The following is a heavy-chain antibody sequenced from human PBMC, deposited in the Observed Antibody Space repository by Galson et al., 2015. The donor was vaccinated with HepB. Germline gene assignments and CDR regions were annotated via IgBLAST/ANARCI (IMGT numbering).Heavy chain of an antibody. V-gene: IGHV1-69*13. CDR3: ARGGPRPRNWFDP. D-gene: IGHD3-10*01. Sequence: SVKVSCKASGGTFSSYAISWVRQAPGQGLEWMGGIIPIFGTANYAQKFQGRVTITADESTSTAYMELSSLRSEDTAVYYCARGGPRPRNWFDPWGQGTLVTVSS. CDR2: IIPIFGTA. CDR1: GGTFSSYA. J-gene: IGHJ5*02.